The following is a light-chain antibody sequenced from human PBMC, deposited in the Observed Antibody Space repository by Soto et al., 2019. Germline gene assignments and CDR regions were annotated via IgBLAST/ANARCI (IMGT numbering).Light chain of an antibody. CDR3: LQYHSYPYT. CDR1: QDISDY. J-gene: IGKJ2*01. CDR2: AAS. Sequence: DIQMTQSPSSLSASIGDRVTITCRASQDISDYLGWFQQKPGKAPKSLIYAASTLQNGVPTNFSSRRYRKEFTITINGLQPADFATYFCLQYHSYPYTFGQGTKVEIK. V-gene: IGKV1-16*02.